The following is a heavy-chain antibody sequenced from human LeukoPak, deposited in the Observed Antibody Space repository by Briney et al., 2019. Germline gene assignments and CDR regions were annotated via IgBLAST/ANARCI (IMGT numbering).Heavy chain of an antibody. J-gene: IGHJ3*02. V-gene: IGHV4-34*01. D-gene: IGHD5-12*01. CDR1: GGSFSGYY. CDR2: INHSGST. CDR3: ARDLPIVATITAFDI. Sequence: PSETLSLTCAVYGGSFSGYYWSWIRQPPGKGLEWIGEINHSGSTNYNPSLKSRVTISVDTSKNQFSLKLSSVTAADTAVYYCARDLPIVATITAFDIWGQGTMVTVSS.